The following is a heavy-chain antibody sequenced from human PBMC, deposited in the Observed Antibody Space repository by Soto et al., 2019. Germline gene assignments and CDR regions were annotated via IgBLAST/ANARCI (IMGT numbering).Heavy chain of an antibody. V-gene: IGHV4-30-2*01. CDR2: IYHSGST. Sequence: SETMALTCAVSGGCISSGGYSWSWIRQPPGKGLEWIGYIYHSGSTNYNPSLKSRVTISVDKSKNQFSLRLTSVTAADTAVYYCARVSGSYYYGMDVWGQGTTVTVSS. CDR1: GGCISSGGYS. D-gene: IGHD1-26*01. CDR3: ARVSGSYYYGMDV. J-gene: IGHJ6*02.